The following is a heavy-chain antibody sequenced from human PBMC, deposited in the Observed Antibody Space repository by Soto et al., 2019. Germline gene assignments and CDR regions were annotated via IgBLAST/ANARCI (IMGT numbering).Heavy chain of an antibody. CDR1: GYSLRGNY. V-gene: IGHV1-2*02. D-gene: IGHD3-22*01. J-gene: IGHJ6*04. Sequence: ASVKVSCKASGYSLRGNYIHWVRQTPGQGLEWMGWINPNSSGTVYAQKFQGRVTMTRDTSLTTVYMQLNRLTSDDSAVYYCARDLIVDGPDNYAMAVWGKGTTVTVSS. CDR2: INPNSSGT. CDR3: ARDLIVDGPDNYAMAV.